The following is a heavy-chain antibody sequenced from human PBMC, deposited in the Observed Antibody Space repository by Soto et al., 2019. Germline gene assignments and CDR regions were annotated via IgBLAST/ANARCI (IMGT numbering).Heavy chain of an antibody. J-gene: IGHJ4*02. D-gene: IGHD5-18*01. CDR2: IYYSGST. Sequence: PSETLSLTCTVSGGSISSGGYYWSWIRQHPGKGLEWIGYIYYSGSTYYNPSLKSRVTISVDTSKNQFSLKLSSVTAADTAVYYCARVPYSYGYGRIDYWGQGTLVTVSS. CDR1: GGSISSGGYY. CDR3: ARVPYSYGYGRIDY. V-gene: IGHV4-31*03.